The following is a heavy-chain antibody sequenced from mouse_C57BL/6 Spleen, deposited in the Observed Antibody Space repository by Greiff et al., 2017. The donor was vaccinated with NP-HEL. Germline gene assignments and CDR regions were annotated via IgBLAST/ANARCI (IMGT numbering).Heavy chain of an antibody. D-gene: IGHD2-1*01. V-gene: IGHV1-80*01. CDR2: IYPGDGDT. CDR1: GFAFSSYW. CDR3: ARDLQRGYYAMEC. J-gene: IGHJ4*01. Sequence: QVQLLQSGAGLVKPGASVKISCTASGFAFSSYWMNWVQQTPGKGLEWIGQIYPGDGDTYYNGKFKGKATLTADKAYSTAYMQLSSLTSEDSAVYYCARDLQRGYYAMECWGKGTSVTVSS.